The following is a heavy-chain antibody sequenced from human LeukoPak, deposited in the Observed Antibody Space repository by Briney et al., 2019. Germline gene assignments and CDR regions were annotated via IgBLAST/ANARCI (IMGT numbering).Heavy chain of an antibody. CDR3: AKDPEAWWLFDS. D-gene: IGHD2-15*01. Sequence: GGSLRLSCAASGFNFSSCGMHWVRQAPGKGLEWVALIWYDGSKKYYVDSVKGRFTISRDNSKSTLYLQMNSLRAGDTALYYCAKDPEAWWLFDSWGRGSLVTVSS. CDR1: GFNFSSCG. CDR2: IWYDGSKK. V-gene: IGHV3-33*03. J-gene: IGHJ4*02.